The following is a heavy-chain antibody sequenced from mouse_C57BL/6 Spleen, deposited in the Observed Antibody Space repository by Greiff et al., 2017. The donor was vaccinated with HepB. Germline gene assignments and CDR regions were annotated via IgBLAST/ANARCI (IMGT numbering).Heavy chain of an antibody. CDR3: ARDQDDGYFYWYFDV. J-gene: IGHJ1*03. CDR1: GFTFSSYA. V-gene: IGHV5-4*01. CDR2: ISDGGSYT. D-gene: IGHD2-3*01. Sequence: DVQLVESGGGLVKPGGSLKLSCAASGFTFSSYAMSWVRQTPEKRLEWVATISDGGSYTYYPDNVKGRFTISRDNAKNNLYLQMSHLKSEDTAMYYCARDQDDGYFYWYFDVWGTGTTVTVSS.